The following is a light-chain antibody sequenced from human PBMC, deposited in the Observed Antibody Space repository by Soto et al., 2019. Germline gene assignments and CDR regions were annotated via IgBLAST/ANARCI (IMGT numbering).Light chain of an antibody. Sequence: DIQMTQSPSSLSASVGDRVTITCRASQGISNYLAWYQQKPGEAPKLLISKATNLQSGVPSRFSGSGSGTDFSLTISSLQPVDSATYFCQQYNDFQYSFGPGTKLDI. V-gene: IGKV1-16*01. CDR2: KAT. J-gene: IGKJ2*01. CDR3: QQYNDFQYS. CDR1: QGISNY.